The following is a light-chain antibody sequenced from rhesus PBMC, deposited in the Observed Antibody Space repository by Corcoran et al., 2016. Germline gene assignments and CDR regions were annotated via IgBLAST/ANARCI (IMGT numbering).Light chain of an antibody. Sequence: DIQMTQSPSSLSASVGDRVTITCQASQGISNWLAWYQQKPGKAPKRLIYASSSLQSGVPSRFSGSGSGTEFTLTISRLQPEDFATYYCQQHNSNPLTFGGGTKVELK. CDR3: QQHNSNPLT. CDR2: ASS. J-gene: IGKJ4*01. V-gene: IGKV1-33*02. CDR1: QGISNW.